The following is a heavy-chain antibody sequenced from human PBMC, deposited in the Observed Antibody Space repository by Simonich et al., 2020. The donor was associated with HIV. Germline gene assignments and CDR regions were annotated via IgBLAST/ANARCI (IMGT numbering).Heavy chain of an antibody. CDR2: ISYDGSNK. V-gene: IGHV3-30*07. J-gene: IGHJ4*02. CDR3: ASGGSISSVWADDY. D-gene: IGHD3-16*01. Sequence: QVQLVESGGGVVQPGRSLRLSCAASGFTFSSYAMHWVRQAPGKGLEWVAVISYDGSNKYYADSVKGRFTNSRDNSKNPLYLEMNSLRAEDTAVYYCASGGSISSVWADDYWGQGTLVTVSS. CDR1: GFTFSSYA.